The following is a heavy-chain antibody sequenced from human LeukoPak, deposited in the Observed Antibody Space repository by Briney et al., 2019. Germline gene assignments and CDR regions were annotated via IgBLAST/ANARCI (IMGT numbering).Heavy chain of an antibody. D-gene: IGHD3-10*01. J-gene: IGHJ4*02. V-gene: IGHV3-30*04. CDR2: ISYDERNT. Sequence: GGSLRLSCAASGFRFNTYSVHWVRQAPGKGLEWVAIISYDERNTYYADSVKGRFTVSRDNSKNTLYLQMNSLRVEDTAIYYCARRGGSGSYYNPYYFDYWGQGTLVTVSS. CDR1: GFRFNTYS. CDR3: ARRGGSGSYYNPYYFDY.